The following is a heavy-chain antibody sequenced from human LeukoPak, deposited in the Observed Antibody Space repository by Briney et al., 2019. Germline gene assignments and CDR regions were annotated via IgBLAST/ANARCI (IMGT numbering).Heavy chain of an antibody. J-gene: IGHJ6*03. CDR1: VLIVSRWY. V-gene: IGHV3-53*05. D-gene: IGHD1-7*01. CDR2: IYSGSST. CDR3: ARDSWNYVPYYHYYMDV. Sequence: GGSLTLLCGAWVLIVSRWYMMWVRQARGRGLEGGSVIYSGSSTYYADSVKGRFTISRDNSKNTLYLQMNSLRAEDTAVYYCARDSWNYVPYYHYYMDVWGKGTTVTVSS.